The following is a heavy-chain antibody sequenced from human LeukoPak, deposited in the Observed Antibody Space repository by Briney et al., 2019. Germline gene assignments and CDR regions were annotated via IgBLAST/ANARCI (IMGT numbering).Heavy chain of an antibody. CDR2: MNPNSGNT. V-gene: IGHV1-8*01. CDR3: ARNGPSADDAFDI. D-gene: IGHD2-8*01. Sequence: ASVKVSCKASGYTFTSYDINWVRQSTGQGLEWMGWMNPNSGNTGYAQKFQGRVTMTRNTSISTAYMELSSLRSEDTAVYYCARNGPSADDAFDIWGQGTMVTVSS. J-gene: IGHJ3*02. CDR1: GYTFTSYD.